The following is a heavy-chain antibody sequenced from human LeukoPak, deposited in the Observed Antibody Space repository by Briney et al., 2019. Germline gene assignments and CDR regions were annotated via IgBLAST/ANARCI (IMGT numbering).Heavy chain of an antibody. Sequence: PSETLSLTCTVSGGSISSYYWSWIRQPAGKGLEWIGRIYTSGSTNYNPSLKSRVTMSVDTSKNQFSLKLSSVTAVDTAVYYCAREGGGDSYYYYGMDVWGQGTTVTVSS. J-gene: IGHJ6*02. CDR3: AREGGGDSYYYYGMDV. CDR2: IYTSGST. CDR1: GGSISSYY. D-gene: IGHD2-21*02. V-gene: IGHV4-4*07.